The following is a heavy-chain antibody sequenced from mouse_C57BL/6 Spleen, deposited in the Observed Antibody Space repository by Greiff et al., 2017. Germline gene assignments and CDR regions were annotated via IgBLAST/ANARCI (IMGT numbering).Heavy chain of an antibody. Sequence: QVQLKQPGAELVKPGASVKMSCKASGYTFTSYWITWVKQRPGQGLEWIGDIYPGSGSTNYNEKFKSKATLTVDTSSSTAYMQLSSLTSEDSAVYYCARPYYYPYYYAMDDWGQGTSVTVSS. CDR3: ARPYYYPYYYAMDD. V-gene: IGHV1-55*01. CDR1: GYTFTSYW. D-gene: IGHD1-1*01. J-gene: IGHJ4*01. CDR2: IYPGSGST.